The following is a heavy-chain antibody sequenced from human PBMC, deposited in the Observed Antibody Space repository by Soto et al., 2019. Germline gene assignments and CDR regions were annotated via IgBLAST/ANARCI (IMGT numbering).Heavy chain of an antibody. V-gene: IGHV2-5*02. J-gene: IGHJ4*01. D-gene: IGHD3-10*01. CDR2: IYWDDDK. CDR1: GFSLTTG. Sequence: QITLKESGPTLVKPTQTLTLTCTFSGFSLTTGLGWIRQPPGKALEWLGFIYWDDDKQYRPSLKNRLTITQDTSKKQVVLTMTYMDPVDTATSSCAHLTMVRGMTDQYYCDYWGHGTLVTVSS. CDR3: AHLTMVRGMTDQYYCDY.